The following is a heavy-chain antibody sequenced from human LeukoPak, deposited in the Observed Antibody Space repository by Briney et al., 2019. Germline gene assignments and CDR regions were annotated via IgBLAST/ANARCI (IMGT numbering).Heavy chain of an antibody. J-gene: IGHJ4*02. V-gene: IGHV4-4*07. D-gene: IGHD5-24*01. CDR1: GGSISSYY. Sequence: SETLSLTCTVSGGSISSYYWSWIRQPAGKGLEWIGRIYTSGSTNYNPSLKSRVTISVDTSKNQFSLKLSSVTAADTAVYYCARGPNYPSPSPFDYWGQGTLVTVSS. CDR2: IYTSGST. CDR3: ARGPNYPSPSPFDY.